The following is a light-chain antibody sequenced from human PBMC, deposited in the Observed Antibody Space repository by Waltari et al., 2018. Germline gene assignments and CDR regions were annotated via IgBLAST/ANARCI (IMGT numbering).Light chain of an antibody. J-gene: IGKJ4*01. V-gene: IGKV1-33*01. CDR1: QDLGQF. Sequence: DIQMTQSPSYLSASVGDRVTLLCWASQDLGQFVNWFQHKPGEAPKLLINDATRLETGVPSRFSGHASGSEFSLTINGLQPDDVATYYCQQYDYRPPTFGGGTKVQI. CDR2: DAT. CDR3: QQYDYRPPT.